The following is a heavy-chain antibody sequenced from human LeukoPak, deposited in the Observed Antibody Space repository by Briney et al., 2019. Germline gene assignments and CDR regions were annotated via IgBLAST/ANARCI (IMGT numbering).Heavy chain of an antibody. D-gene: IGHD3-10*01. CDR3: ARDFGGFGCYFDY. CDR2: ISAYNGKT. J-gene: IGHJ4*02. CDR1: GYTFNNYG. Sequence: ASVKVSCKASGYTFNNYGVTWVRQAPGQGLEWVGWISAYNGKTNHAQEFQGRVTLTIDTSTSTAYMELRSLRSDDTAIYYCARDFGGFGCYFDYGGQGTLVTVSS. V-gene: IGHV1-18*01.